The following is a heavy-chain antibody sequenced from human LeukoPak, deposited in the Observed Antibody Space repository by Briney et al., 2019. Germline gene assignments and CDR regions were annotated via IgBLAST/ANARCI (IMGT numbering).Heavy chain of an antibody. CDR3: ARQDTAMVYFDY. CDR2: IYYSGST. J-gene: IGHJ4*02. Sequence: PSETLSLTCTVSGGSISSYYWSWIRQPPGKGLEWIGYIYYSGSTNYNPSLKSRVTISVDTSKNQFSLKLSSVTAADTAVYHCARQDTAMVYFDYWGQGTLVTVSS. D-gene: IGHD5-18*01. V-gene: IGHV4-59*01. CDR1: GGSISSYY.